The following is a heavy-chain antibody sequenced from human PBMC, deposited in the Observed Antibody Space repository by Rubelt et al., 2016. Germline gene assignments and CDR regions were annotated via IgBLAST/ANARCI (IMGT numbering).Heavy chain of an antibody. V-gene: IGHV1-3*01. Sequence: QVQLVQSGAEVKKPGSSVKVSCKASGGTFSSYAMHWVRQAPGQRLEWMGWINAGNGNTKYSQKFQGRGTSTRDTAASTAYLGLSSLRSEDTAVYYCAISTDYYDSSGYYPYWYFDLWGRGTLVTVSS. CDR2: INAGNGNT. J-gene: IGHJ2*01. CDR3: AISTDYYDSSGYYPYWYFDL. CDR1: GGTFSSYA. D-gene: IGHD3-22*01.